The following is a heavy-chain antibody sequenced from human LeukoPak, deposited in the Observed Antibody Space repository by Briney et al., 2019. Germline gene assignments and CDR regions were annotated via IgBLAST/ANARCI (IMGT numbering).Heavy chain of an antibody. CDR1: GYSISSYF. J-gene: IGHJ4*02. Sequence: SETLSLTCSVSGYSISSYFRSWIPQPPGKGLEWIGYSYYSGSTKYNPSLKSRVTISIDTSKNQFSLKLNSVTAADTAVYYCARSKYYYDGSGYLDYWGQGTLVTVSS. CDR2: SYYSGST. D-gene: IGHD3-22*01. V-gene: IGHV4-59*01. CDR3: ARSKYYYDGSGYLDY.